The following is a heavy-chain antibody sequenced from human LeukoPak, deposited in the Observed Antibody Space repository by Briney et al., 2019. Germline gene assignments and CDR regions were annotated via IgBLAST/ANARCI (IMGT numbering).Heavy chain of an antibody. V-gene: IGHV4-34*01. CDR2: INHSGST. J-gene: IGHJ4*02. D-gene: IGHD3-10*01. CDR3: ARQTLTMVRGVIITAYFDY. Sequence: SETLSLTCAVYGGSFSGYYWSWIRQPPGKGLEWIGEINHSGSTNYNPSLKSRVTISVDTSKNQFSLKLSSVTAADTAAYYCARQTLTMVRGVIITAYFDYWGQGTLVTVSS. CDR1: GGSFSGYY.